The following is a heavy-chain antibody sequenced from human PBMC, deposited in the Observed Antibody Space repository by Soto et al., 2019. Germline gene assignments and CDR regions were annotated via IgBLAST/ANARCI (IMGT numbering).Heavy chain of an antibody. D-gene: IGHD5-18*01. V-gene: IGHV3-13*01. J-gene: IGHJ3*02. Sequence: GGSLRLSCAASGFTFSSYDMHWVRQATGKGLEWVSAIGTAGDTYYPGSVKGRFTISRENAKNSLYLQMNSLRAEDTAVYYCARSPPRGYSYVLVGTSHDAFDIWGQGTMVTVSS. CDR2: IGTAGDT. CDR1: GFTFSSYD. CDR3: ARSPPRGYSYVLVGTSHDAFDI.